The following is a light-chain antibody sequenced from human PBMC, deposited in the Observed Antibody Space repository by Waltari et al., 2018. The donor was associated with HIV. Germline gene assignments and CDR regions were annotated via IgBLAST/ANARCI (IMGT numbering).Light chain of an antibody. CDR2: EVS. Sequence: QSALTQPASVSGSPGPSITISCTGTRRDVGGYNYVSWYQHHPGKAPKLVIYEVSNRPSGVSNRFSGFKSANTASLTISGLQAEDEGDYYCSSYTSSRTWVFGGGTKLTVL. CDR3: SSYTSSRTWV. V-gene: IGLV2-14*01. J-gene: IGLJ3*02. CDR1: RRDVGGYNY.